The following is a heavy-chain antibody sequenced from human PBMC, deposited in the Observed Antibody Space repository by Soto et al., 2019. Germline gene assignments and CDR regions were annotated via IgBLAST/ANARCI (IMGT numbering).Heavy chain of an antibody. CDR1: GFTFSSYA. J-gene: IGHJ6*02. V-gene: IGHV3-23*01. CDR2: ISGSGGST. Sequence: GSLRLSCAASGFTFSSYAMSWVRQAPGKWLEWVSAISGSGGSTYYADSVKGRFTISRDNSKNTLYLQMNSLRAEDTAVYYCAKRGGYDYVWGTDYYYGMDVWGQGTTVTVSS. D-gene: IGHD3-16*01. CDR3: AKRGGYDYVWGTDYYYGMDV.